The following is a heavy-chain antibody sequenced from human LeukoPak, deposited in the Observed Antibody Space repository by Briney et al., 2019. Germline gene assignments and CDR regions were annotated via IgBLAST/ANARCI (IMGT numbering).Heavy chain of an antibody. V-gene: IGHV1-8*01. CDR2: MNPNSGNT. CDR1: GYTFTSCD. D-gene: IGHD3-10*01. Sequence: ASVKVSCKASGYTFTSCDINWVRQATGQGLEWMGWMNPNSGNTGYAQKFQGRVTMTRNTSISTAYMELSSLRSEDTAVYYCARAGKRITMVRGVVYWFDPWGQGTLVTVSS. CDR3: ARAGKRITMVRGVVYWFDP. J-gene: IGHJ5*02.